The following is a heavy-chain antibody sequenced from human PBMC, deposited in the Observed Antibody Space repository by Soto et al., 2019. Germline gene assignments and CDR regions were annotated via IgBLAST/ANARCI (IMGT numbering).Heavy chain of an antibody. Sequence: ASVKVSCKESGYTLTSYYMHWVRQAPGQGLEWMGWISAYNGSTNYAQKLQGRVTMTTDTSTSTAYMELRSLRSDDTAVYYCARDLDVAGNNWFDPWGQGTLVTVSS. CDR2: ISAYNGST. CDR1: GYTLTSYY. CDR3: ARDLDVAGNNWFDP. V-gene: IGHV1-18*01. J-gene: IGHJ5*02. D-gene: IGHD6-19*01.